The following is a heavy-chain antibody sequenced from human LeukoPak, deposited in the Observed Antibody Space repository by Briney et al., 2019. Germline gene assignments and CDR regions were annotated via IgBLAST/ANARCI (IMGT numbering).Heavy chain of an antibody. Sequence: GGSLRLSCSASGFIFSSYNMNWVRQAPGQALEWVSSITSSSSHTFYADSVRGRYTIFRDNAQKSLYLQMDSLTAEDTAVYYCARDPYSGGYGADYYYYMDVWGKGTTVTVSS. V-gene: IGHV3-21*01. CDR2: ITSSSSHT. CDR1: GFIFSSYN. J-gene: IGHJ6*03. D-gene: IGHD1-26*01. CDR3: ARDPYSGGYGADYYYYMDV.